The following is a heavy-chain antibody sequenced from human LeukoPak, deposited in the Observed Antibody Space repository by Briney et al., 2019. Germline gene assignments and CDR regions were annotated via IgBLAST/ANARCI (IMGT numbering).Heavy chain of an antibody. CDR3: ARDRGIAVAGLLGY. CDR2: ISSSGSTI. CDR1: GFTFSDYY. V-gene: IGHV3-11*04. D-gene: IGHD6-19*01. Sequence: PGGSLRLSCAASGFTFSDYYMSWIRQAPGKGLEWVSYISSSGSTIYYADSVKGRFTISRDNSKNTLYLQMNSLRAEDTAVYYCARDRGIAVAGLLGYWGQGTLVTVSS. J-gene: IGHJ4*02.